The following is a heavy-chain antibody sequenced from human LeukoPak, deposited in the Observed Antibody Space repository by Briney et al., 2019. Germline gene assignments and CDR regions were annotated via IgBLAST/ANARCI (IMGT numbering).Heavy chain of an antibody. Sequence: GGSLRLSCAASGFTFTNYYMSWIRQAPGKGREWVANIKQDGSEKYYLDSVKGRFTISKDNAKNSLYLEMNSLRVEDTAVYYCTKLSAGYDIWGQGTMVTVSS. J-gene: IGHJ3*02. CDR1: GFTFTNYY. CDR3: TKLSAGYDI. D-gene: IGHD5-12*01. V-gene: IGHV3-7*01. CDR2: IKQDGSEK.